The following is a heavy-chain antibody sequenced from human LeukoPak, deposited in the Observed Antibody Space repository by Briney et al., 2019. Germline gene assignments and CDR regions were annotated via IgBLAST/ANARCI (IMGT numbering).Heavy chain of an antibody. CDR2: IFYSGVT. CDR3: ARVVAYYDSSGRPGGFDP. J-gene: IGHJ5*02. V-gene: IGHV4-59*12. Sequence: SETLSLTCNVSGGSISSYYWNWIRQPPGKGLEWIGYIFYSGVTNYNPSLKSRVTISVDTSKNQFSLKLSSVTAADTAGYYCARVVAYYDSSGRPGGFDPWGQGTLVTVSS. CDR1: GGSISSYY. D-gene: IGHD3-22*01.